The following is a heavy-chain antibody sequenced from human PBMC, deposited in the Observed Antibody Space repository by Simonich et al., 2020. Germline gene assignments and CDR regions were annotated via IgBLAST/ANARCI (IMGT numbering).Heavy chain of an antibody. D-gene: IGHD4-4*01. CDR2: INRDGSGT. CDR3: ARDYSNYDAFDI. Sequence: EVQLVESGGGLVQPGGSLRLSCAASGFTFSSYWMHWVRQGPGKGRGGVSRINRDGSGTSYADSVKGRFTISRDNAKNTLYLQMNSLRAEDTAVYYCARDYSNYDAFDIWGQGTMVTVSS. J-gene: IGHJ3*02. V-gene: IGHV3-74*01. CDR1: GFTFSSYW.